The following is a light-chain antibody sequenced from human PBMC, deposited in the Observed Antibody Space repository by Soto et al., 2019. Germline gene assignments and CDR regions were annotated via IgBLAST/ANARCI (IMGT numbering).Light chain of an antibody. CDR2: AAS. CDR3: QQSNSFPYT. CDR1: QGISSW. V-gene: IGKV1-12*01. Sequence: DIQMTQSPSSVSASVGDRVTITCRASQGISSWLAWYQQKPGKAPKLLIYAASRLQSGVPSRLSGSGSETDFTLTLSSMQSEDFATYYCQQSNSFPYTFGQGTKLEIK. J-gene: IGKJ2*01.